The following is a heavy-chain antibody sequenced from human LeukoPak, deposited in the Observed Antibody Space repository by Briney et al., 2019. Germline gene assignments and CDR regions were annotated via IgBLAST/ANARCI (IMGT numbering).Heavy chain of an antibody. D-gene: IGHD3-10*01. Sequence: GKGLEWIGEINHSGSNNYNPSLKSRVTISVATYKNQFSLTLSSVTVADTAVYYCARQSWDMVRFFFQAEDVIRCVRSVSAFLLTRSADL. J-gene: IGHJ2*01. V-gene: IGHV4-34*01. CDR3: ARQSWDMVRFFFQAEDVIRCVRSVSAFLLTRSADL. CDR2: INHSGSN.